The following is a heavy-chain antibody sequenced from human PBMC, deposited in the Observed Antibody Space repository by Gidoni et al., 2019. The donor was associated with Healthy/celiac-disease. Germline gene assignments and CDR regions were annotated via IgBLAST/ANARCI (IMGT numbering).Heavy chain of an antibody. CDR3: AKAHSSGWYEYFQH. CDR2: ISYDGSNK. Sequence: QVQLVESGGGVVQPGRSLRLSCAASGFTFSSYGMHWVRQAPGKGLEWVAVISYDGSNKYYADYVKGRFTISRDNSKNTLYLQMNSLRAEDTAVYYCAKAHSSGWYEYFQHWGQGTLVTVSS. J-gene: IGHJ1*01. V-gene: IGHV3-30*18. D-gene: IGHD6-19*01. CDR1: GFTFSSYG.